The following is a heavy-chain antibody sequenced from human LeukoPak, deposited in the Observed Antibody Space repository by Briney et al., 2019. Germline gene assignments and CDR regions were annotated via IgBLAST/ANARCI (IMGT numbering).Heavy chain of an antibody. CDR3: AKDQGYNWNYLGYYGMDV. D-gene: IGHD1-7*01. CDR2: ITNDGSST. CDR1: GLTFSSHW. Sequence: GGSLRLSCAASGLTFSSHWMHWVRQAPGKGLVWVSRITNDGSSTTYADSVKGRFTISRDNSKNTLYLQMNSLRAEDTAVYYCAKDQGYNWNYLGYYGMDVWGQGTTVTVSS. J-gene: IGHJ6*02. V-gene: IGHV3-74*01.